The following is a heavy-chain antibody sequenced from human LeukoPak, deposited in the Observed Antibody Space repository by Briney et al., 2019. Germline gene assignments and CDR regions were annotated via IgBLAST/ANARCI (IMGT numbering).Heavy chain of an antibody. CDR3: ARDNWSGYYDSSGYYEGVFDY. D-gene: IGHD3-22*01. Sequence: PSKTLSLTCTVSGGSISSHYWSWIRQPAGKGLEWIGRIYTSGSTNYNPSLKSRVTMSVDTSKNQFSLKLSSVTAADTAVYYCARDNWSGYYDSSGYYEGVFDYWGQGTLVTVSS. CDR2: IYTSGST. V-gene: IGHV4-4*07. J-gene: IGHJ4*02. CDR1: GGSISSHY.